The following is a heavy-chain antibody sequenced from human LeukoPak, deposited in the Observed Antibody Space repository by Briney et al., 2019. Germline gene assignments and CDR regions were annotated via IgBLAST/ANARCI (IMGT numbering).Heavy chain of an antibody. CDR2: INTNTGNP. J-gene: IGHJ4*02. V-gene: IGHV7-4-1*02. CDR1: GYTFTSYA. D-gene: IGHD3-22*01. CDR3: VSSSGYYATVDYFDY. Sequence: GASVKVSCKASGYTFTSYAMNWVRQAPGQGLEWMGWINTNTGNPTYAQGFTGRFVFSLDTSVSTAYLQISSLKAEDTAVYYCVSSSGYYATVDYFDYWGQGTLSPSPQ.